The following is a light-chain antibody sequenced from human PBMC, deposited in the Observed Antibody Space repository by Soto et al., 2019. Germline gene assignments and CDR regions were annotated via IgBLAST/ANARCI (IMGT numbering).Light chain of an antibody. J-gene: IGLJ2*01. CDR3: SSYISSSTFVV. CDR1: STDVGGYKY. Sequence: QSVLTQPASVSGSPGQSITISCTGTSTDVGGYKYVSWYQQHPGTAPKLMIFEVNGRPSGVSDRFSGSKSGNTASLTISGLQAEDEADYYCSSYISSSTFVVFGGGTKVTVL. CDR2: EVN. V-gene: IGLV2-14*01.